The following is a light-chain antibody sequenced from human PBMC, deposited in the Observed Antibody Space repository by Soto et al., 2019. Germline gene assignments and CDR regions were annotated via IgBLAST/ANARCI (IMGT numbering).Light chain of an antibody. CDR2: DVT. CDR1: SSDVGGYKY. V-gene: IGLV2-11*01. J-gene: IGLJ1*01. Sequence: QSALTQPRSVSGSPGQSVTISCTGTSSDVGGYKYVSWYQHHPGKAPKLMIYDVTKRPSGVPDRFSGSKSGNTASLTISGLQAADEADYYCSLYTSENTYVFGTGTKVTVL. CDR3: SLYTSENTYV.